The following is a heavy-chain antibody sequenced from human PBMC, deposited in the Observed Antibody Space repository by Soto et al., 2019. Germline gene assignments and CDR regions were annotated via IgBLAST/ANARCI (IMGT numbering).Heavy chain of an antibody. V-gene: IGHV1-69*02. CDR3: ARGTDYGDHVFDY. D-gene: IGHD4-17*01. J-gene: IGHJ4*02. CDR1: GGTFSSYT. Sequence: SVKVSCKASGGTFSSYTISWVRQAPGQGLEWMGRIIPILGIANYAQKFQGRVTITADKSTSTAYMELSSLRSEDTAVYYCARGTDYGDHVFDYWGQGTLVTVSS. CDR2: IIPILGIA.